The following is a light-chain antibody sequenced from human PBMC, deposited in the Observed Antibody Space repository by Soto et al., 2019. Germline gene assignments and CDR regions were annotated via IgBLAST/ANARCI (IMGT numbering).Light chain of an antibody. V-gene: IGLV2-11*01. CDR1: SSDVGGYND. Sequence: QSALTQPRSVSGSPGQSVTISCTGTSSDVGGYNDVSWYQQHPGKAPKLMICDVTKRPSGVPDRFSGSKSGNTASLTISGLQAEDEADYYCCSYAGSYTFAYVFGTGTKLTVL. CDR3: CSYAGSYTFAYV. CDR2: DVT. J-gene: IGLJ1*01.